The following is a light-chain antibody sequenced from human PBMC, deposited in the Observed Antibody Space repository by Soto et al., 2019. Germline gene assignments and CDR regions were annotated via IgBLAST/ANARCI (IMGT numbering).Light chain of an antibody. Sequence: QSALTQPPSASGSPGESVTISCTGSGSDVGGYNSVSWYQHHPGKAPKLMIYDVTKRPSGVPDRFSGSKSGNTASLTISGLQAEDEADYYCSSYTSSSTVVFGGGTKLTVL. CDR2: DVT. V-gene: IGLV2-18*02. CDR3: SSYTSSSTVV. J-gene: IGLJ2*01. CDR1: GSDVGGYNS.